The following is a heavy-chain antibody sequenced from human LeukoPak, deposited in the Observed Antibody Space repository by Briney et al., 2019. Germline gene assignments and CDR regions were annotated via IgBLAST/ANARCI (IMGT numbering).Heavy chain of an antibody. Sequence: GESLKISCKGSGYSFTSYWIGWVRQMPGKGLEWMGIIYPGDSDTRYSPSFQGQVTISADKSISTAYLQWSSLKASDTAMYYCARYYYGSGSEDWFDPWGQGTLVTASS. V-gene: IGHV5-51*01. J-gene: IGHJ5*02. D-gene: IGHD3-10*01. CDR3: ARYYYGSGSEDWFDP. CDR1: GYSFTSYW. CDR2: IYPGDSDT.